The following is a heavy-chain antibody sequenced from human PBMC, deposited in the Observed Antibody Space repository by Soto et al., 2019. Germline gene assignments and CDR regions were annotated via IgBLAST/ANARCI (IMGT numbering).Heavy chain of an antibody. Sequence: SVKVSCKASGGTFSSYTISWVRQAPGQGLEWMGRIITILGIANYAQKFQGRVTITADKSTSTAYMELSSLRSEDTAVYYCARADCGGDCYHDAFDIWGQGTMVTVSS. CDR3: ARADCGGDCYHDAFDI. V-gene: IGHV1-69*02. D-gene: IGHD2-21*01. J-gene: IGHJ3*02. CDR2: IITILGIA. CDR1: GGTFSSYT.